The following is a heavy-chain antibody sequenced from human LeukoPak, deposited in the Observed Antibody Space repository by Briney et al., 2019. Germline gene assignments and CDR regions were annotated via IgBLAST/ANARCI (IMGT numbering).Heavy chain of an antibody. J-gene: IGHJ6*02. CDR3: ARGGGLDV. D-gene: IGHD3-16*01. CDR1: GFTFSSYW. CDR2: INHNGNVN. Sequence: GGSLRLSCAASGFTFSSYWMSWVRQAPGKGLEWVASINHNGNVNYYVDSVKGRFTISRDNAKNSLYLQMSNLRAEGTAVYFCARGGGLDVWGQGATVTVSS. V-gene: IGHV3-7*03.